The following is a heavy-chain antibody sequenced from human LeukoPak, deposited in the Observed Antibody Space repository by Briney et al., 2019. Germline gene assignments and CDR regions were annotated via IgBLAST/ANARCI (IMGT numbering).Heavy chain of an antibody. J-gene: IGHJ4*02. CDR3: ARGYYGSGYVDY. V-gene: IGHV1-3*01. CDR1: GYTFTSYA. CDR2: INAGNGNT. Sequence: GASVKVSCKASGYTFTSYAMHWARQAPGQRLEWMGWINAGNGNTKYSQKFQGRVTITRDTSASTAYMELSSLRSEDTAVYYCARGYYGSGYVDYWGQGTLVTVSS. D-gene: IGHD3-10*01.